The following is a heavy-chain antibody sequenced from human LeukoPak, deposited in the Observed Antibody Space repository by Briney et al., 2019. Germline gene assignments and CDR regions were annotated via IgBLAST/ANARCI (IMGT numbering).Heavy chain of an antibody. V-gene: IGHV4-39*01. D-gene: IGHD5-18*01. CDR3: ARHPPSRGYSYGYPPNYFDY. J-gene: IGHJ4*02. Sequence: SETLSLTCTVSGGSISSSSYYWGWIRQLPGKGLEWIGSIYYSGSTYYNPSLKSRVTISVDTSKNQFSLKLSSVTAADTAVYYCARHPPSRGYSYGYPPNYFDYWGQGTLVTVSS. CDR2: IYYSGST. CDR1: GGSISSSSYY.